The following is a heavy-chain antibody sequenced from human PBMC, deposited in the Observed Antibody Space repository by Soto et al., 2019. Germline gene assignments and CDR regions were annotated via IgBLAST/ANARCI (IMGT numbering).Heavy chain of an antibody. CDR1: GFTFSSYA. Sequence: PGGSLRLSCAASGFTFSSYAMSWVRQAPGKGLEWVSAISGNGADTSYADSVRGRFTISRDNSKDTLFLQMNSLRAEDTAVYYCAKTHYDSSGYFYWGQGTLVTSPQ. V-gene: IGHV3-23*01. CDR3: AKTHYDSSGYFY. D-gene: IGHD3-22*01. J-gene: IGHJ4*02. CDR2: ISGNGADT.